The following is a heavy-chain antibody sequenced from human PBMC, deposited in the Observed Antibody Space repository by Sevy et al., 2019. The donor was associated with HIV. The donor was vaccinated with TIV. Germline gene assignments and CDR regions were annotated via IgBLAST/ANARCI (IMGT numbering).Heavy chain of an antibody. J-gene: IGHJ5*01. CDR3: ARDAARVIVPTAGFDS. CDR1: GFTFRSFS. Sequence: GGSLRLSCVASGFTFRSFSMHWVRQAPGKGLEWVAAIWYDGRTERYADSVQGRFTISRDNSKKTLHLKMNSLRAEDTALYYCARDAARVIVPTAGFDSWGQGTLVTVSS. CDR2: IWYDGRTE. V-gene: IGHV3-33*01. D-gene: IGHD1-1*01.